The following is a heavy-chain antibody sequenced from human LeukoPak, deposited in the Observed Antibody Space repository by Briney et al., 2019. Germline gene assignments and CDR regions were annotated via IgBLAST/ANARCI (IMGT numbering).Heavy chain of an antibody. V-gene: IGHV5-51*01. CDR3: ARRVLDYFEH. CDR1: GYSFSSYW. D-gene: IGHD4/OR15-4a*01. J-gene: IGHJ4*02. CDR2: IYPGDSDT. Sequence: GESLKISCKGSGYSFSSYWIGRVRQMPGKGLEWMGIIYPGDSDTRYSPSFQGQVTISVDKSISTAYVQWSSLKASDTAMYYCARRVLDYFEHWGQGTLVTVSS.